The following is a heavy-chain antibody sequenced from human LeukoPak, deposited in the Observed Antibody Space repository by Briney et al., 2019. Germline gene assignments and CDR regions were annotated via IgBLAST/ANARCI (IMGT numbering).Heavy chain of an antibody. CDR2: INHSGST. Sequence: SETLSLTCAVYGGSFSGYYWSWIRQPPGKGLEWIGEINHSGSTNYNPSLKSRVTISLDTSKNQFSLKLSSVTAADTAVYYCAREAYCGGDRYPEDNWFDPWGQGTLVTVSS. CDR3: AREAYCGGDRYPEDNWFDP. D-gene: IGHD2-21*02. CDR1: GGSFSGYY. J-gene: IGHJ5*02. V-gene: IGHV4-34*01.